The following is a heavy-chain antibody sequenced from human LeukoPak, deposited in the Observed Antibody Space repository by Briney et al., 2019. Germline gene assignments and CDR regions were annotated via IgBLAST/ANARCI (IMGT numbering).Heavy chain of an antibody. D-gene: IGHD2-15*01. CDR1: GRSFSGYY. CDR3: ASFYCSGGTCPSTGWFDP. J-gene: IGHJ5*02. V-gene: IGHV4-34*01. CDR2: INHSGST. Sequence: KASETLSLTCAVYGRSFSGYYWSWIRQPPGKGLEWIGEINHSGSTNYNPSLKSRVTISVDTSKNQFSLKLSSVTAADTAVYYCASFYCSGGTCPSTGWFDPWGQGTLVTVSS.